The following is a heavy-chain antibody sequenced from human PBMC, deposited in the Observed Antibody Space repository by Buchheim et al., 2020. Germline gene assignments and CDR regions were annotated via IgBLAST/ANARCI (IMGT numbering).Heavy chain of an antibody. V-gene: IGHV4-34*01. CDR3: ARGRVRDIVVVPAAPPLGIPYYYYGMDV. D-gene: IGHD2-2*01. J-gene: IGHJ6*02. CDR1: GGSFSGYY. Sequence: QVQLQQWGAGLLKPSETPSLTCAVYGGSFSGYYWSWIRQPPGKGLEWIGEINHSGSTNYNPSLKSRVTISVDTSKNQFSLKLGSVTAADTAVYYCARGRVRDIVVVPAAPPLGIPYYYYGMDVWGQGTT. CDR2: INHSGST.